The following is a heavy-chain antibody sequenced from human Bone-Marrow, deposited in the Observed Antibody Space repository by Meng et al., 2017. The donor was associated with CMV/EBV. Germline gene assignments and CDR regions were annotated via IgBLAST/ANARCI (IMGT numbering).Heavy chain of an antibody. CDR1: VFTVSTKF. CDR3: ARKGFESFYFDY. Sequence: SCEDSVFTVSTKFMSWVRQAPGKGLEWVSIIYSGGNTYYADSLKGRFTISRDDSRNTLYLEMHTLRVEDTAVYYCARKGFESFYFDYWGQGTLVTVSS. D-gene: IGHD2/OR15-2a*01. CDR2: IYSGGNT. V-gene: IGHV3-53*01. J-gene: IGHJ4*02.